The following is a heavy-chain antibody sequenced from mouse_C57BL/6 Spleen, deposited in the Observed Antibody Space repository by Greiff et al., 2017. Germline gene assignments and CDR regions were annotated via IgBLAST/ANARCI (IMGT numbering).Heavy chain of an antibody. Sequence: EVKLMESGPVLVKPGASVKMSCKASGYTFTDYYMNWVKQSHGKSLEWIGVINPYNGGTSYNQKFKGKATLTVDKSSSTAYMELNSLTSEDSAVYYCARYDYGSDYWGQGTTLTVSS. CDR1: GYTFTDYY. CDR3: ARYDYGSDY. V-gene: IGHV1-19*01. CDR2: INPYNGGT. J-gene: IGHJ2*01. D-gene: IGHD2-4*01.